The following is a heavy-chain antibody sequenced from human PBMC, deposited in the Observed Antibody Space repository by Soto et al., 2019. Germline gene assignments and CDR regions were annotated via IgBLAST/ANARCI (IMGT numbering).Heavy chain of an antibody. CDR3: ARDRAPIGEFDY. D-gene: IGHD3-22*01. CDR2: IYYSGST. CDR1: GGSISSGDYY. V-gene: IGHV4-30-4*01. J-gene: IGHJ4*02. Sequence: SETLSLTCPVSGGSISSGDYYWSWIRQPPGKGLECIGYIYYSGSTYYNPSLKSRVTISVDTSKNQFSLKLSSVTAADTAVYYCARDRAPIGEFDYGGQGTLVTVSS.